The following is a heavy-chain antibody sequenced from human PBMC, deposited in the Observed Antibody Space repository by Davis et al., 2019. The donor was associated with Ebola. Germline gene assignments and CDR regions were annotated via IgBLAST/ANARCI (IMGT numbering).Heavy chain of an antibody. CDR1: GNSFSSHW. CDR3: ARSPLVAATGDWYFDL. CDR2: IYPGDSDT. J-gene: IGHJ2*01. Sequence: GESLKISCQDSGNSFSSHWIAWVRQMPGKGLEWMGIIYPGDSDTRYSPSFQGQVTISADKSISTAYLQWSSLKASDTAMYYCARSPLVAATGDWYFDLWGRGTLVTVSS. V-gene: IGHV5-51*01. D-gene: IGHD6-13*01.